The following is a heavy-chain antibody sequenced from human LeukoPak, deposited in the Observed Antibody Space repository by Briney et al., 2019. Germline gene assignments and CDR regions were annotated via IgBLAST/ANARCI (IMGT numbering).Heavy chain of an antibody. CDR1: GYSFTSSW. CDR2: VFPADSDT. J-gene: IGHJ4*02. Sequence: GESLKISCKGSGYSFTSSWIGWVRQMPGKGLEWMGIVFPADSDTRYSPSFQGQVTFSADKSISTAYLQWSSQKASDSAMYYCARHGGAFDYWGQGTLVTVSS. V-gene: IGHV5-51*01. CDR3: ARHGGAFDY. D-gene: IGHD4-17*01.